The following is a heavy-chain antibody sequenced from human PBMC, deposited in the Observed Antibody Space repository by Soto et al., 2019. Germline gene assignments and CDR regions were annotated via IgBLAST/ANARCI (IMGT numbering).Heavy chain of an antibody. CDR1: GYTFTSYG. J-gene: IGHJ6*02. CDR2: ISAYNGNT. D-gene: IGHD6-13*01. CDR3: ARSADYSSSWYYYYYGMDV. Sequence: QVQLVQSGAEVKKPGASVKVSCKASGYTFTSYGISWVRQAPGQGLEWMGWISAYNGNTNYAQKLQGRVTMTTDTSTSTAYMELRSLGSDDTAVYYCARSADYSSSWYYYYYGMDVWGQGTTVTVSS. V-gene: IGHV1-18*01.